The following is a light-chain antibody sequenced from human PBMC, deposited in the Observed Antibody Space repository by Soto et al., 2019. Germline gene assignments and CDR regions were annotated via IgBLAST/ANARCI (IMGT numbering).Light chain of an antibody. CDR2: GDS. Sequence: QSVLTQLPSVSGAPGQRVTISCTGSSSNIGAGYEVHWYQQLPGTAPQLLIYGDSYRPAGVPGRFSGSKSGTSVSLAITGLQAEDEADYHCQSYDSSLSGMVFGGGTQLTVL. CDR1: SSNIGAGYE. J-gene: IGLJ3*02. CDR3: QSYDSSLSGMV. V-gene: IGLV1-40*01.